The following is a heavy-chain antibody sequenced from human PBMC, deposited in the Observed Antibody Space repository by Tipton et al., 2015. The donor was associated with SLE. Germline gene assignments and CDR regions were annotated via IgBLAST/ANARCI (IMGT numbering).Heavy chain of an antibody. J-gene: IGHJ5*02. CDR3: ARRSDDYSNWFDP. V-gene: IGHV4-39*07. CDR2: VFYSGNT. CDR1: GGSISSSNYY. D-gene: IGHD4-11*01. Sequence: LRLSCTISGGSISSSNYYWGWIRQSPGKGLEWIGNVFYSGNTYYNPSLRSRVVISVDTSKNQFSLKLNSVTAADTAVYYCARRSDDYSNWFDPWGQGTQVTVS.